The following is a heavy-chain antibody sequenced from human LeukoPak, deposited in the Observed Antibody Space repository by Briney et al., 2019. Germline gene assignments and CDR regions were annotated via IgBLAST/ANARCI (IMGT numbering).Heavy chain of an antibody. CDR1: GFPFTNYA. J-gene: IGHJ4*02. Sequence: PGGSLRLSFAASGFPFTNYAMYWVRQAPGRGPEWGSAISPTGGDTFYADSVKGRFTISRDNSKKTVLLQMSSLRAEDTAVYFCAKDLILVLPAAYDYWGQGTLVTVSS. CDR3: AKDLILVLPAAYDY. CDR2: ISPTGGDT. D-gene: IGHD2-2*01. V-gene: IGHV3-23*01.